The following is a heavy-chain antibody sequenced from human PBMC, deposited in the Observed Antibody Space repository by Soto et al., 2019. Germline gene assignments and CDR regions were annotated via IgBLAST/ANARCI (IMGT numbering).Heavy chain of an antibody. CDR2: ILNDGSNR. J-gene: IGHJ6*01. Sequence: QVQLVESGGGVVQPGRSLRLSCAASGFTFSNYGMHWVRQAPGKGLEWVAVILNDGSNRYHADSVKDRFTISRDNSKNTLYLEMNSLRAEETAVYYCARDDEYSGNGMDVWGQGNTVTVSP. CDR1: GFTFSNYG. D-gene: IGHD3-10*01. V-gene: IGHV3-33*01. CDR3: ARDDEYSGNGMDV.